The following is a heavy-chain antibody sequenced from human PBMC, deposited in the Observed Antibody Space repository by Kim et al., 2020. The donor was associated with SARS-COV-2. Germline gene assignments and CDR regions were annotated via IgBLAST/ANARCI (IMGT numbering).Heavy chain of an antibody. CDR2: IYYSGST. D-gene: IGHD2-2*02. V-gene: IGHV4-61*01. J-gene: IGHJ3*02. Sequence: SETLSLTCTVSGGSVSSGSYYWSWIRQPPGKGLEWIGYIYYSGSTNYNPSLKSRVTISVDTSKNQFSLKLSSVTAADTAVYYCAREGVLYCSSTSCYTQAFDIWGQGTMVTVSS. CDR1: GGSVSSGSYY. CDR3: AREGVLYCSSTSCYTQAFDI.